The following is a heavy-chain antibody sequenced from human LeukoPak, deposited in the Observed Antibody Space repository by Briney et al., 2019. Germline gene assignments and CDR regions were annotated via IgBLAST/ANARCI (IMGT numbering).Heavy chain of an antibody. Sequence: ASVKVSCKASGYTFTGYYMHWVRQAPGQGLEWMGRINPNSGGTSYAQKFQGRVTMTRDTSISTAYMELSRLRSDDTAVYYCATSSSSGYSSTTYYFDYWGQGTLVTVSS. CDR3: ATSSSSGYSSTTYYFDY. V-gene: IGHV1-2*06. CDR1: GYTFTGYY. J-gene: IGHJ4*02. CDR2: INPNSGGT. D-gene: IGHD6-13*01.